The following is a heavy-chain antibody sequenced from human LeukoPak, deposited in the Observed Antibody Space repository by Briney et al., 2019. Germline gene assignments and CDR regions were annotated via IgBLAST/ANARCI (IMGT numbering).Heavy chain of an antibody. J-gene: IGHJ4*02. CDR1: GFTFSSYG. V-gene: IGHV3-30*02. CDR3: AKDELLWFGESYFDY. D-gene: IGHD3-10*01. CDR2: IRYDGSNK. Sequence: PGGSLRLSCAASGFTFSSYGMHWVRQAPGKGLEWVAFIRYDGSNKHYADSVKGRFTISRDNSKNTLYLQMNSLRAEDTAVYYCAKDELLWFGESYFDYWGQGTLVTVSS.